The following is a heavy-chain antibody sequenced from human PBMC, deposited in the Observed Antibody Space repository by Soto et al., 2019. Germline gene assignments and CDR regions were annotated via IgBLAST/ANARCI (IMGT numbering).Heavy chain of an antibody. CDR3: AKEEYYYDSSGYPGDY. CDR1: GFTFSSYG. CDR2: ISYDGSNK. Sequence: PGGSLRLSCAASGFTFSSYGMHWVRQAPGKGLGWVAVISYDGSNKYYADSVKGRFTISRDNSKNTLYLQMNSLRAEDTAVYYCAKEEYYYDSSGYPGDYWGQGTLVTVSS. J-gene: IGHJ4*02. V-gene: IGHV3-30*18. D-gene: IGHD3-22*01.